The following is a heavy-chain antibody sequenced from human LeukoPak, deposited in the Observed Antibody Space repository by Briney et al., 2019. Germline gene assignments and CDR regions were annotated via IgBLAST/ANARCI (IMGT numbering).Heavy chain of an antibody. V-gene: IGHV4-61*08. Sequence: PSETLSLTCTVSGGSISSGGYYWSWIRQHPGKGLEWIGYIYYSGSTNYNPSLKSRVTISVDTSKNQFSLKLSSVTAADTAVYYCAGPSSGWYEFYFQHWGQGTLVTVSS. CDR1: GGSISSGGYY. CDR3: AGPSSGWYEFYFQH. CDR2: IYYSGST. J-gene: IGHJ1*01. D-gene: IGHD6-19*01.